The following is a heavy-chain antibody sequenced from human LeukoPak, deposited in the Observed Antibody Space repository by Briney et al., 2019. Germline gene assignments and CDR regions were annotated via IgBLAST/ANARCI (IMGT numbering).Heavy chain of an antibody. Sequence: GGSLRLSCAGSGCTFSSYWMSWVRQAPGKGLEWVANIKQDGSEKYYVDSVKGRFTISRDNAKNSLYLQMNSLRAEDTAVYYCARDQGYCSGGSCYPYYYGMDVWGQGTLVTVSS. J-gene: IGHJ6*02. CDR1: GCTFSSYW. CDR2: IKQDGSEK. D-gene: IGHD2-15*01. CDR3: ARDQGYCSGGSCYPYYYGMDV. V-gene: IGHV3-7*03.